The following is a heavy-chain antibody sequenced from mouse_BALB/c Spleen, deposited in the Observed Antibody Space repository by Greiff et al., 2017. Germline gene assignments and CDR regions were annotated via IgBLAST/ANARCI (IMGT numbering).Heavy chain of an antibody. V-gene: IGHV3-8*02. CDR1: GDSITSGY. Sequence: ESGPSLVKPSQTLSLTCSVTGDSITSGYWNWIRKFPGNKLEYMGYISYSGSTYYNPSLKSRISITRDTSKNQYYLQLNSVTTEDTATYYCARGPLTTVVATDYAMDYWGQGTSVTVSS. CDR2: ISYSGST. CDR3: ARGPLTTVVATDYAMDY. J-gene: IGHJ4*01. D-gene: IGHD1-1*01.